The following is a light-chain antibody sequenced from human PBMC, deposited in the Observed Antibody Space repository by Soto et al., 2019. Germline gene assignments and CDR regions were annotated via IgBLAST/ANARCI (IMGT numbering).Light chain of an antibody. CDR1: GGHSSYA. CDR3: QTWGTGTPVV. Sequence: QLVLTQSPSASASLGASVKLTCTLSGGHSSYAIAWHQQQPEKGPRYLMKLNSDGSHSKGDGIPDRFSGSSSGAERYLTISSLQSEDEADYYCQTWGTGTPVVFGGGTKLTVL. J-gene: IGLJ2*01. CDR2: LNSDGSH. V-gene: IGLV4-69*01.